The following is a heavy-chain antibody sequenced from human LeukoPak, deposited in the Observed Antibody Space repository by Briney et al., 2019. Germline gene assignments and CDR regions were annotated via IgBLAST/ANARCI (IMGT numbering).Heavy chain of an antibody. CDR3: ARDYEDDSSGYYNYYYYYMDV. CDR1: GFTFSSYS. CDR2: ISSSSSYI. Sequence: GGSLRLSCAASGFTFSSYSMNWVRQAPGKGLEWVSSISSSSSYIYYADSVKGRFTISRDNAKNSLYLQMNSLRAEDTAVYYCARDYEDDSSGYYNYYYYYMDVWGKGTTVTVYS. J-gene: IGHJ6*03. V-gene: IGHV3-21*01. D-gene: IGHD3-22*01.